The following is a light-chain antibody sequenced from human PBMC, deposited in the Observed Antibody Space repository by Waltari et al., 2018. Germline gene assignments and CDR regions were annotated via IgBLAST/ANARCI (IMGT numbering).Light chain of an antibody. CDR2: KDN. CDR3: QSADSTSTHVV. J-gene: IGLJ2*01. V-gene: IGLV3-25*03. Sequence: SYELTQPPSVSVSPGQTAPITYTGAALPKQYAFWYQQKPGQAPVLVTYKDNERPAVIPDRFSGSTSGTTVTLTISGVQAEDEADYYCQSADSTSTHVVFGGGTKLTVL. CDR1: ALPKQY.